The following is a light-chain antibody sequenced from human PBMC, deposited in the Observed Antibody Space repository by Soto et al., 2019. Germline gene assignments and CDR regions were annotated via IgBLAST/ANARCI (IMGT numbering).Light chain of an antibody. CDR2: DAI. V-gene: IGKV3-11*01. Sequence: EIVLTQSPATLSLSPGDRATLSCRASESIRTFVAWYQQRPGQAPRLLIFDAINRAPGIPVRFSGSGSGTDFTLTISSLEPEDFAVYYCQQRTTWPLTFGGGTRVDI. CDR3: QQRTTWPLT. J-gene: IGKJ4*01. CDR1: ESIRTF.